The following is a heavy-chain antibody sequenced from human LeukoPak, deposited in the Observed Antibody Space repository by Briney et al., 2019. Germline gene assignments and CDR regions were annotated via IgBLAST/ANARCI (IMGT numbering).Heavy chain of an antibody. CDR2: IYSGGST. CDR3: ASDSYSPEYFQH. V-gene: IGHV3-66*01. J-gene: IGHJ1*01. Sequence: GGSLRLSCAASGFSVSNNYMSWVRQVPGKGLEWVSVIYSGGSTFYADSVKGRFTISRDNSKNTLYLQMNSLRAEDTAVYYCASDSYSPEYFQHWGQGTLVTVSS. CDR1: GFSVSNNY. D-gene: IGHD2-15*01.